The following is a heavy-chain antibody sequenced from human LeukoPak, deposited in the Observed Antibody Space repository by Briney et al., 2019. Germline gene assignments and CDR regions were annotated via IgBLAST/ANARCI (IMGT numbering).Heavy chain of an antibody. CDR1: GGSFTIYS. D-gene: IGHD6-6*01. CDR2: INHSGNT. Sequence: SETLSLTCAVYGGSFTIYSWTWIRQSPGKGLEWIGEINHSGNTNYNPSLKSRVTISVDTSKNQFSLQVTSVTAADTAVYYCARDKGTSYLSSFDYWGQGTLVTVSS. V-gene: IGHV4-34*01. CDR3: ARDKGTSYLSSFDY. J-gene: IGHJ4*02.